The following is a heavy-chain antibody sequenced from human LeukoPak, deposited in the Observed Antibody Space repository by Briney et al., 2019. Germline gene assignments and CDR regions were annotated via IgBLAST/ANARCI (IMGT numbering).Heavy chain of an antibody. CDR1: GFTFSSYW. CDR3: AKDLGSAITSALALDV. Sequence: GSLRLSCAASGFTFSSYWMSWVRQAPGKGLEWVVNIKQDGSEKYYVDSVKGRFTISRDNRKNLLHLQMNSLRPDDSAVYYCAKDLGSAITSALALDVWGQGTTVTVSS. V-gene: IGHV3-7*03. D-gene: IGHD2-15*01. J-gene: IGHJ6*02. CDR2: IKQDGSEK.